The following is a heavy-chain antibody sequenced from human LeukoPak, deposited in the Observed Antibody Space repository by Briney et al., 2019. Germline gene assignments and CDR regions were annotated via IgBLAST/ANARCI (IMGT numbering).Heavy chain of an antibody. V-gene: IGHV3-48*02. D-gene: IGHD2-21*01. Sequence: GGSLRLSCAASGFTLSDYIMNWVRQAPGKGLEWVSYISSSSTTIFYADSVKGRFTISRDNAKNSLFLQMNGLRDEDTALYYCARERVIAAAGDGFDSWGQGTVVTVSS. CDR2: ISSSSTTI. CDR1: GFTLSDYI. CDR3: ARERVIAAAGDGFDS. J-gene: IGHJ4*02.